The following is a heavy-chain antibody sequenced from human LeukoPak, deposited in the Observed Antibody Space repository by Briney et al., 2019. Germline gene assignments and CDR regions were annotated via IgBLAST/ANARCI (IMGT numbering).Heavy chain of an antibody. D-gene: IGHD2-15*01. CDR1: GYTFTSYD. V-gene: IGHV1-8*01. Sequence: GASVKVSCKASGYTFTSYDINWVRQATGQGLEWMGWMNPNSGNTGYAQKFQGRVTMTRNTSISTAYMELSRLRSDDTAVYYCARDRDCSGGSCYSFLGYYYYGMDVWGQGTTVTVSS. CDR3: ARDRDCSGGSCYSFLGYYYYGMDV. CDR2: MNPNSGNT. J-gene: IGHJ6*02.